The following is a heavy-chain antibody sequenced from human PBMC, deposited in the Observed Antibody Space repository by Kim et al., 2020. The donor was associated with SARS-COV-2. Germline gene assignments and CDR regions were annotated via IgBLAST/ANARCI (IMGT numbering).Heavy chain of an antibody. D-gene: IGHD5-18*01. CDR3: ARVNLWLRSFDY. CDR2: IYYSGST. J-gene: IGHJ4*02. V-gene: IGHV4-30-4*01. Sequence: SETLSLTCTVSGGSISSGDYYLSWIRQPPGKGLEWIGYIYYSGSTYYNPSLKSRVTRSVDTSKNQFSLRLNSVTAADTAVYYCARVNLWLRSFDYWGQGTLVTVSS. CDR1: GGSISSGDYY.